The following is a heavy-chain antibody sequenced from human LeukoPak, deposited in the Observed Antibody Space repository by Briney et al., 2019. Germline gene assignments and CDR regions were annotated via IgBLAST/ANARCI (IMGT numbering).Heavy chain of an antibody. J-gene: IGHJ6*02. D-gene: IGHD3-10*01. CDR1: GGSFSGYY. CDR2: INHSGST. Sequence: SETLSLTCAVYGGSFSGYYWSWIRQPPGKGLEWIGEINHSGSTNYNPSLKSRVTISVDTSKNQFSLKLSSVTAADTAVYYCARGLYVLLWFGELSTDYYYYGMDVWGQGTTVTVSS. V-gene: IGHV4-34*01. CDR3: ARGLYVLLWFGELSTDYYYYGMDV.